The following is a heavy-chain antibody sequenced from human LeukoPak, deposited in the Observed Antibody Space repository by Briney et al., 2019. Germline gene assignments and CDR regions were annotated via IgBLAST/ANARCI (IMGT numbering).Heavy chain of an antibody. V-gene: IGHV1-2*06. CDR1: GYTFTGYY. J-gene: IGHJ4*02. CDR3: ATDAWGYYDSSGYYRQADY. CDR2: INTNSGDT. Sequence: GASVKVSCKTSGYTFTGYYMNWVRQAPGQGLEWMGRINTNSGDTNYAQKVQGRVTMTRDTSITTAYMELSRLRSDDTAVYCCATDAWGYYDSSGYYRQADYWGQGTLVTVSS. D-gene: IGHD3-22*01.